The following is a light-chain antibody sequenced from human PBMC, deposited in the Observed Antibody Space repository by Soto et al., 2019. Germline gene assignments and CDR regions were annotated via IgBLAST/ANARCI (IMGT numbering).Light chain of an antibody. CDR1: QSVLYSSNNKSY. Sequence: VRPQLPVCLGVFLGERGTMKCKSSQSVLYSSNNKSYLAWYQQIPGQPPKLLIYWASTREAWVSVRFRGSGSGTDLGPSVPCLQAEEVAVDRRQVFCSSKLVFGQGTKVDIK. CDR2: WAS. V-gene: IGKV4-1*01. J-gene: IGKJ1*01. CDR3: QVFCSSKLV.